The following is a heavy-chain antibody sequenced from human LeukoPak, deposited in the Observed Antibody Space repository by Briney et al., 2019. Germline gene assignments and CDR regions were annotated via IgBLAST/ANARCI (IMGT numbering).Heavy chain of an antibody. V-gene: IGHV4-31*03. Sequence: SQTLSLTCTVSGGSISSGGYYWSWIRQHPGKGLEWIGYIYYSGSTYYNPSLKSRVTISVDTSKNQFSLKLSSVTAADTAVYYCARSIFGVVTDDAFDIWGQGTMVTASS. CDR2: IYYSGST. CDR1: GGSISSGGYY. J-gene: IGHJ3*02. CDR3: ARSIFGVVTDDAFDI. D-gene: IGHD3-3*01.